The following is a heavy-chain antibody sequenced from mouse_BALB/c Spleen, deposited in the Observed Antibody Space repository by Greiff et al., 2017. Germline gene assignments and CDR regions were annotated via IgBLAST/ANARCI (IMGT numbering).Heavy chain of an antibody. D-gene: IGHD2-14*01. CDR1: GFNIKDTY. Sequence: VQLQQSGAELVKPGASVKLSCTASGFNIKDTYMHWVKQRPEQGLEWIGRIDPANGNTKYDPKFQGKATITADTSSNTAYLQLSSLTSEDTAVYYCARNYRYDETFAYWGQGTLVTVSA. V-gene: IGHV14-3*02. J-gene: IGHJ3*01. CDR2: IDPANGNT. CDR3: ARNYRYDETFAY.